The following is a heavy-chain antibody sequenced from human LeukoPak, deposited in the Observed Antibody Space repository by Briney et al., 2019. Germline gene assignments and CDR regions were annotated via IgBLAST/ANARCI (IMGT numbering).Heavy chain of an antibody. V-gene: IGHV4-38-2*02. CDR1: GYSISSGYY. J-gene: IGHJ4*02. Sequence: LETLSLTCAVSGYSISSGYYWGWIRQPPGKGLEWIGSIYHSGSTYYNPSLKSRVTISVDTSKNQFSLKLSSVTAADTAVYYCAREEAAADYWGQGTLVTVSS. D-gene: IGHD6-13*01. CDR2: IYHSGST. CDR3: AREEAAADY.